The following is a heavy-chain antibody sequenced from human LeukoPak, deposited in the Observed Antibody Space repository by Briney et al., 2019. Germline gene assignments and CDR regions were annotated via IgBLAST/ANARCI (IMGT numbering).Heavy chain of an antibody. V-gene: IGHV1-69*13. CDR3: ARVGLRRGSGYYAMDV. CDR2: IIPVFGSA. CDR1: GGTFTSYA. Sequence: SVKVSCKASGGTFTSYAISWVRQAPGQGLEWMGGIIPVFGSANYAQKFQGRVTITADESTSTAYMELSSLRSEDTAVYYCARVGLRRGSGYYAMDVWGQGTTVTVSS. J-gene: IGHJ6*02. D-gene: IGHD3-10*01.